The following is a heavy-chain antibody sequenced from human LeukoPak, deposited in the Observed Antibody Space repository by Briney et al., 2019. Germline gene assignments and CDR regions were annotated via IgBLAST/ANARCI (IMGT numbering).Heavy chain of an antibody. Sequence: PSETLSLTCAVYGGSFSGYYWSWIRQPPGKGLEWIGEINHSGSTNYNPSLKSRVTISVDTSKNQFSLKLSSVTAADTAVYYCARVTPTRDYDFWSGSLGGMRYDFDYWGQGTLVTVSS. CDR1: GGSFSGYY. CDR2: INHSGST. CDR3: ARVTPTRDYDFWSGSLGGMRYDFDY. V-gene: IGHV4-34*01. D-gene: IGHD3-3*01. J-gene: IGHJ4*02.